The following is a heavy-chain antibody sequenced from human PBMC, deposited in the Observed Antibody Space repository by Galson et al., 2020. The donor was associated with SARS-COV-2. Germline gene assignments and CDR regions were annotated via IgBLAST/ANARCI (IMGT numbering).Heavy chain of an antibody. J-gene: IGHJ5*02. CDR1: GYTLTELS. V-gene: IGHV1-24*01. CDR2: FDHEDGET. Sequence: ASVKVSCKVSGYTLTELSMHWVRQAPGKGLEWMGGFDHEDGETIYAQKFQGRVTMTEDTSTDTAYMELSSLRSEDTAVYYCATAPGIAAAGTGWFDPWGQGTLVTVSS. D-gene: IGHD6-13*01. CDR3: ATAPGIAAAGTGWFDP.